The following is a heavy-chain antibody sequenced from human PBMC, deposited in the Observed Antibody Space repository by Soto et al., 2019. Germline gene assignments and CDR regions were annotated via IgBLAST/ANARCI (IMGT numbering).Heavy chain of an antibody. CDR1: GFTFRTSY. J-gene: IGHJ4*02. Sequence: EVQLVESGGGLVQPGGSLRLSCVASGFTFRTSYMGWVRQAPEKGLEWVAIINGDGSEKDYVDSGKGRLTISRDNDKNSVYLQMNSLRADDTAVYYCARDPGFGAVDHWGQGTLVTVSS. D-gene: IGHD3-16*01. CDR2: INGDGSEK. V-gene: IGHV3-7*01. CDR3: ARDPGFGAVDH.